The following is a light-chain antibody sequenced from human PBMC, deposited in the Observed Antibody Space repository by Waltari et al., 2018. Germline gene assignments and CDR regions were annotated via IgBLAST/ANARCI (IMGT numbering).Light chain of an antibody. CDR3: QTGGHGTWV. CDR2: VNSDGSH. J-gene: IGLJ3*02. CDR1: TGHSSNI. Sequence: LVLTQSPSASASLGASVKLTCTLSTGHSSNIIAWLQQKPEKGPRYLMKVNSDGSHSKGDEIPDRFSGSSSGAERYLTISTVQSEDEADYYCQTGGHGTWVFGGGTKLTVL. V-gene: IGLV4-69*01.